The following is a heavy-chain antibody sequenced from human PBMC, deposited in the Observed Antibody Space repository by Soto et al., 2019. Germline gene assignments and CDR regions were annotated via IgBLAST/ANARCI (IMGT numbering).Heavy chain of an antibody. D-gene: IGHD3-16*01. J-gene: IGHJ5*02. Sequence: ASVKVSCKASGYSFTNNDVTWVRQATGQGLEWMGWMNPGSGDTGYAQKFQGRVTMTRDISIATAYMELSSLRSDDTAIYYCARMATFGSLNWFDPWGQGALVTVS. CDR3: ARMATFGSLNWFDP. CDR2: MNPGSGDT. V-gene: IGHV1-8*01. CDR1: GYSFTNND.